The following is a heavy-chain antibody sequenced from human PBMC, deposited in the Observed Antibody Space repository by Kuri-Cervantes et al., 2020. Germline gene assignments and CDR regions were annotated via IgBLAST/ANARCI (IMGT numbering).Heavy chain of an antibody. D-gene: IGHD3-9*01. CDR2: ISYDGSNK. Sequence: GESLKISCAASGFTFSSYAMHWVRQAPGKGLEWVAVISYDGSNKYYADSVKGRFTISRDNSKNTLYLQMNSLRAEDTAVYYCAKVGYDILTGHYDYYYGMDVWGQGTTVTVSS. V-gene: IGHV3-30-3*01. CDR3: AKVGYDILTGHYDYYYGMDV. J-gene: IGHJ6*02. CDR1: GFTFSSYA.